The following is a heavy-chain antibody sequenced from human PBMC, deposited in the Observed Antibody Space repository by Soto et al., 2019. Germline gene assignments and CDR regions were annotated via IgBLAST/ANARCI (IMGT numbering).Heavy chain of an antibody. CDR2: IRSKAYGGTT. V-gene: IGHV3-49*03. Sequence: GGSLRLSCTASGFTFGDYAMSWFRQAPGKGLEWVGFIRSKAYGGTTEYAASVKGRFTISRDDSKSIAYLQMNSLKTEDTAIYYCAKSYFSASGSFYIDSWGQGTLVTVSS. J-gene: IGHJ4*02. D-gene: IGHD3-10*01. CDR1: GFTFGDYA. CDR3: AKSYFSASGSFYIDS.